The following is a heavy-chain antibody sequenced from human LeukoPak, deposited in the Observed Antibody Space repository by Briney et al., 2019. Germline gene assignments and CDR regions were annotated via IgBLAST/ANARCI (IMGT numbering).Heavy chain of an antibody. J-gene: IGHJ3*01. Sequence: SGGSLRLSCAASGFIVSSNYMSWVRRAPGRGLEWVSALSSGYNTHYADSVNGRFTISRDNSKNTLYLQLNSLRAEDTAVYYCARRYCSTCPTGHAFDLWGQGTMVTVSS. D-gene: IGHD2-2*01. CDR1: GFIVSSNY. CDR3: ARRYCSTCPTGHAFDL. CDR2: LSSGYNT. V-gene: IGHV3-53*01.